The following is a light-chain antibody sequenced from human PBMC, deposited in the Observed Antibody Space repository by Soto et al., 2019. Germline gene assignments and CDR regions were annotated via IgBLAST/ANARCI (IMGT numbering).Light chain of an antibody. Sequence: QSVLTQPASVSGSPGRSITISCTGASTDVDGYDYVSWYQQHPGQAPKLMIYDVNNRPSGVSYRFSGSKSGDTASLTISGLRAEDDADYYCSSYTSSAPFYVFGTGTKVTVL. V-gene: IGLV2-14*03. CDR1: STDVDGYDY. CDR3: SSYTSSAPFYV. CDR2: DVN. J-gene: IGLJ1*01.